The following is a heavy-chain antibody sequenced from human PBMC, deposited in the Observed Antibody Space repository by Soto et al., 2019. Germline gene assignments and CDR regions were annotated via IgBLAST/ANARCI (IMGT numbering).Heavy chain of an antibody. CDR1: GGSISSSSYY. CDR2: IYYSGST. Sequence: SETLSLTCTVSGGSISSSSYYWGWIRQPPGKGLEWIGSIYYSGSTYYNRSLKSRVTISADTPKNQFPLKRRSVTAADTAVYYCARHHIAAAGTSAFDIWGQGTMVTVSS. J-gene: IGHJ3*02. D-gene: IGHD6-13*01. CDR3: ARHHIAAAGTSAFDI. V-gene: IGHV4-39*01.